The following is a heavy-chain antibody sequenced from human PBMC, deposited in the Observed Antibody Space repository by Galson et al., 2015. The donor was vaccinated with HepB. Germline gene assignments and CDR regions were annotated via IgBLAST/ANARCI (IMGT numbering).Heavy chain of an antibody. CDR3: AKDRDYYGSGTCDP. CDR1: GSTFTSYA. J-gene: IGHJ5*02. Sequence: SVKVSCKASGSTFTSYAMHWVRQAPGQRLEWMGWINAGNGNTKCSQRFQGRVTITRDTSASTAYMELSSLRSEDTAVYYCAKDRDYYGSGTCDPRGQGTLVTVSS. D-gene: IGHD3-10*01. CDR2: INAGNGNT. V-gene: IGHV1-3*01.